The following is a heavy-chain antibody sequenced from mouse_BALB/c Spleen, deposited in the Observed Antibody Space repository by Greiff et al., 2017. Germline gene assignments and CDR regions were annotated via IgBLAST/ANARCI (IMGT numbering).Heavy chain of an antibody. J-gene: IGHJ4*01. D-gene: IGHD2-2*01. Sequence: DLVKPGASVKLSCKASGYTFTSYWINWIKQRPGPGLEWIGRIAPGSGSTYYNEMFKGKATLTVDTYSSTAYIQLSSLSSEDSAVYFCARESGYDYAMDYWGQGTSVTVSS. V-gene: IGHV1S41*01. CDR2: IAPGSGST. CDR3: ARESGYDYAMDY. CDR1: GYTFTSYW.